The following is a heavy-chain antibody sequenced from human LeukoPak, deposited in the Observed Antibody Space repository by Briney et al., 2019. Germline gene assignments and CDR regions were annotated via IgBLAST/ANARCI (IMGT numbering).Heavy chain of an antibody. CDR2: ISWNSGSI. CDR3: AKDIGELLPDAFDI. Sequence: PGRSLRLSCAASGFTFDDYAMHWVRQAPGKGLEWVSGISWNSGSIGYADSVKGRFTISRDNAKNSLYLQMNSLRAEDTALYYCAKDIGELLPDAFDIWGQGTMDTVSS. CDR1: GFTFDDYA. D-gene: IGHD3-10*01. J-gene: IGHJ3*02. V-gene: IGHV3-9*01.